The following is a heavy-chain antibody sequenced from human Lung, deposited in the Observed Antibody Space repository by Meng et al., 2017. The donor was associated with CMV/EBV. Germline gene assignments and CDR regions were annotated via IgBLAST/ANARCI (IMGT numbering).Heavy chain of an antibody. CDR1: GFTVETNY. Sequence: GEFLKISCAASGFTVETNYMSWVRQAPGKGLEWVSNIYSAGNTYYADSVKGRFTISRDNSKNTLSLQMNSLRVEDTAVYYCARDLVVPAAIQYYYHNYGMDVWGKGTTVTVSS. V-gene: IGHV3-66*02. CDR3: ARDLVVPAAIQYYYHNYGMDV. D-gene: IGHD2-2*01. CDR2: IYSAGNT. J-gene: IGHJ6*04.